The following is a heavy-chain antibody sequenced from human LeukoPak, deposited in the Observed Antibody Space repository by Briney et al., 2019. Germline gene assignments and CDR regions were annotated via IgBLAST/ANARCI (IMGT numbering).Heavy chain of an antibody. J-gene: IGHJ6*03. Sequence: SETLSLTCAVYGGSFSGYYWSWIRQPPGKGLEWIGEINHSGSTNYNPSLKSRVTISVDTSKNQFSLKLSSVTAADTAVYYCARVRGSSWYLDYYYYYYMDVWGKGTTVTVSS. CDR2: INHSGST. D-gene: IGHD6-13*01. CDR3: ARVRGSSWYLDYYYYYYMDV. V-gene: IGHV4-34*01. CDR1: GGSFSGYY.